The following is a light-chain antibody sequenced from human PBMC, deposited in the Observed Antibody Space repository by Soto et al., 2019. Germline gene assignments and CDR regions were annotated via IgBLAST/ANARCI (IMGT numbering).Light chain of an antibody. V-gene: IGKV1-5*03. CDR1: QSISSW. CDR3: QQYSTYVRT. CDR2: KAS. Sequence: DIQMTQSPSTLSASVGDRVTITCRASQSISSWLAWYQQKPGKAPILLIYKASSLESVVPSRCSGSGSGTEFTLTISSLQPDDFATYYCQQYSTYVRTFGQGTKVEIK. J-gene: IGKJ1*01.